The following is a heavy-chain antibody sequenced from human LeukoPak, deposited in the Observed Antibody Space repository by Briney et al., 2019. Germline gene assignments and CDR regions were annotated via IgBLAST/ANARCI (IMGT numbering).Heavy chain of an antibody. J-gene: IGHJ5*02. CDR2: IIPILGIA. Sequence: SVKVSCKDSGGTFSSYAISWVRQAPGQGLEWMGRIIPILGIANYAQKFQGRVTITADKSTSTAYMELSSLRSEDTAVYYCARVDSDKVDRREGRYNWFDPWGQGTLVTVSS. CDR3: ARVDSDKVDRREGRYNWFDP. CDR1: GGTFSSYA. V-gene: IGHV1-69*04. D-gene: IGHD5-12*01.